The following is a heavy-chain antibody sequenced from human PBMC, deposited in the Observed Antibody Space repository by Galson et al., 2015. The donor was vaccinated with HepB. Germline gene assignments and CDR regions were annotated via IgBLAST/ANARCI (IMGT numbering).Heavy chain of an antibody. V-gene: IGHV3-23*01. CDR3: AKPQGDFWSGYAPRYTSTDKNYYYYYGMDV. D-gene: IGHD3-3*01. CDR2: ISGSGGST. J-gene: IGHJ6*02. Sequence: SLRLSCAASGFTFSSYAMSWVRQAPGKGLEWVSAISGSGGSTYYADSVKGRFTISRDNSKNTLYLQMNSLRAEDTAVYYCAKPQGDFWSGYAPRYTSTDKNYYYYYGMDVWGQGTTVTVSS. CDR1: GFTFSSYA.